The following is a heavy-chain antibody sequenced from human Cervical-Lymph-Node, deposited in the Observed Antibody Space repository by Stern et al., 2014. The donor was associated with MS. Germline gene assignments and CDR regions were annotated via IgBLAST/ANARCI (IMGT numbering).Heavy chain of an antibody. V-gene: IGHV1-2*02. CDR1: GYTFTDYY. Sequence: QVQLVQSGAEVKKPGASVKVSCKTSGYTFTDYYMHWVRQAPGQGLEWMGWINSYNGDTKYAQNFQGRVTMTTDTSTSTVYMDLRRLTSDDTAVYYCARDCSSSSCHDYWGQGTLVTVSS. D-gene: IGHD2-2*01. CDR2: INSYNGDT. J-gene: IGHJ4*02. CDR3: ARDCSSSSCHDY.